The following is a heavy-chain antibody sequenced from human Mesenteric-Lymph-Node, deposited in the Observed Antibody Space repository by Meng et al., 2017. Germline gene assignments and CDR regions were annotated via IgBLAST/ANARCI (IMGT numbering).Heavy chain of an antibody. V-gene: IGHV4-38-2*02. CDR3: ARVFVVVVTAPPRGAFDN. Sequence: SETLSLTCTVSGYSISSGYYWGWIRQPPGKGLEWIGSIFHSGNTYYNPSLKSRVIISVDTSKNQFSLKLSSVTAADTAVYYCARVFVVVVTAPPRGAFDNWGQGTMVTVSS. D-gene: IGHD2-15*01. CDR1: GYSISSGYY. J-gene: IGHJ3*02. CDR2: IFHSGNT.